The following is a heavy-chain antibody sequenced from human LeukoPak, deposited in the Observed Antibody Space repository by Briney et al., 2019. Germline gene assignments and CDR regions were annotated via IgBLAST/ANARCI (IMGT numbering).Heavy chain of an antibody. Sequence: RASVKVSCKVSGYTLTELSMHWVRQAPGKGLEWMGGFDPEDGETIYAQKFQGRVTMTEDTSTDTAYMELSSLRSEDTAVYYCATLPPLVPAGPADAFDIWGQGTMVTVSS. V-gene: IGHV1-24*01. J-gene: IGHJ3*02. CDR1: GYTLTELS. CDR3: ATLPPLVPAGPADAFDI. D-gene: IGHD2-2*01. CDR2: FDPEDGET.